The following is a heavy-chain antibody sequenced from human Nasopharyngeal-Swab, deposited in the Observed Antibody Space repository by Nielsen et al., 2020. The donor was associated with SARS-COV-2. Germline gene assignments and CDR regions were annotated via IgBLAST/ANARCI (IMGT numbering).Heavy chain of an antibody. V-gene: IGHV3-74*01. Sequence: VRQAPGKGLVWVSRINSDGSIIDYADSVKGRFTISRDNARNTLNPQMNSLRAEDTALYYCVGGETTPFDYWGQGTLVTVSS. D-gene: IGHD2-15*01. J-gene: IGHJ4*02. CDR3: VGGETTPFDY. CDR2: INSDGSII.